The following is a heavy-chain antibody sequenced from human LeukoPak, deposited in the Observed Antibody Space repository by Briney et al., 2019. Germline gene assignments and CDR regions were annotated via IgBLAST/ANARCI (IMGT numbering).Heavy chain of an antibody. CDR3: ARQGWVPATPFDY. V-gene: IGHV5-51*01. Sequence: GESMKISCKGSGYSFTSYWIGWVRQMPGKGLEWMGIIYPGDSDTRYSPSFQGQVTISADKSISTAYLQWSSLKASDTAMYYCARQGWVPATPFDYWGQGTLVTVSS. J-gene: IGHJ4*02. CDR2: IYPGDSDT. CDR1: GYSFTSYW. D-gene: IGHD1-26*01.